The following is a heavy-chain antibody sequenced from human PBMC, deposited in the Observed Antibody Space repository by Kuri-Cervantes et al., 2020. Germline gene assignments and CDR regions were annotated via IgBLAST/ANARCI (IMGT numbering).Heavy chain of an antibody. CDR3: ARVGYSYATYGMDV. J-gene: IGHJ6*02. D-gene: IGHD5-18*01. V-gene: IGHV4-31*03. CDR2: IYYSGST. CDR1: GGSISSSSYY. Sequence: SETLSLTCTVSGGSISSSSYYWGWIRQHPGKGLEWIGYIYYSGSTYYNPSLKSRVTISVDTSKNQFSLKLSSVTAADTAVYYCARVGYSYATYGMDVWGQGTTVTVSS.